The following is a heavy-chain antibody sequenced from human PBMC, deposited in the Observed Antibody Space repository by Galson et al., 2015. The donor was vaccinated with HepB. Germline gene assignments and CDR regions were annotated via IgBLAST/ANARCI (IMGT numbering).Heavy chain of an antibody. V-gene: IGHV3-23*01. J-gene: IGHJ4*02. CDR2: ISGSGGNT. CDR1: GFTFSSYA. Sequence: SLRLSCAASGFTFSSYAMSWVRQAPGKGLEWISTISGSGGNTYYSDSVKGRFTISRDNSKSTLYLQMNSLRAEDTAIYYCAKARSQWLRPYYFDYWGQGTLVTVSS. D-gene: IGHD6-19*01. CDR3: AKARSQWLRPYYFDY.